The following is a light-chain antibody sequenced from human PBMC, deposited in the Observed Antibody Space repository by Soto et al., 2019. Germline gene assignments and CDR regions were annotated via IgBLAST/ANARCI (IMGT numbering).Light chain of an antibody. J-gene: IGLJ1*01. CDR3: SSYTLSRIRL. CDR2: DVN. V-gene: IGLV2-14*03. CDR1: SSDVGAFDL. Sequence: QSALTQPASVSGSPGQSITISCTGTSSDVGAFDLVSWYQQHPDKAPKLLIYDVNDRPSGVSNRFSGSKSGNTASLTIAGLQAEDEADYYWSSYTLSRIRLFGTGTKLTVL.